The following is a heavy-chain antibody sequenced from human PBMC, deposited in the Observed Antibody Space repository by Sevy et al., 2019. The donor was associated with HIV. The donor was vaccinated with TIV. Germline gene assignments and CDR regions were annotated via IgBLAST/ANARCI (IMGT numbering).Heavy chain of an antibody. CDR3: AKGAVPAAMYYYYYGMDV. CDR2: ISYDGSNK. Sequence: GGSLRLSCAASGSTFSSYGMHWVRQAPGKGLEWVAVISYDGSNKYYADSVKGRFTISRDNSKNTLYLQMNSLRAEDTAVYYCAKGAVPAAMYYYYYGMDVWGQGTTVTVSS. J-gene: IGHJ6*02. V-gene: IGHV3-30*18. D-gene: IGHD2-2*01. CDR1: GSTFSSYG.